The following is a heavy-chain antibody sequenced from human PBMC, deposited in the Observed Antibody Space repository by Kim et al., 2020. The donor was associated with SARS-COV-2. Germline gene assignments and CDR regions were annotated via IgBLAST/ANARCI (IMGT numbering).Heavy chain of an antibody. CDR1: GYTFTSYA. V-gene: IGHV1-3*01. CDR2: INAGNGNT. D-gene: IGHD2-15*01. J-gene: IGHJ4*02. Sequence: ASVKVSCKASGYTFTSYAMHWVRQAPGQRLEWMGWINAGNGNTKYSQKFQGRVTITRDTSASTAYMELSSLRSEDTAVYYCAREYCSGGSCTLSPGVFDYWGQGTLVTVSS. CDR3: AREYCSGGSCTLSPGVFDY.